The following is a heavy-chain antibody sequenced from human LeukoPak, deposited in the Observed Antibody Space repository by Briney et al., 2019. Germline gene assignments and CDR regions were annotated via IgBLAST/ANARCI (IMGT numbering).Heavy chain of an antibody. J-gene: IGHJ4*02. CDR3: ANLWRSGYYYFDY. CDR2: ITASFARP. Sequence: GGSLRLSWAASGFTLSRYAMSWVRQAPGKGREWVSAITASFARPYYADSVQCRFTISISNSKNTLYLQINSLSAEDTAVYYCANLWRSGYYYFDYWGQGTLVTVSS. CDR1: GFTLSRYA. V-gene: IGHV3-23*01. D-gene: IGHD3-22*01.